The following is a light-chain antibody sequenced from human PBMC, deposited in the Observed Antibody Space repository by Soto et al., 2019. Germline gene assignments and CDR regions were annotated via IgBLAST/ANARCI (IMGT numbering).Light chain of an antibody. V-gene: IGKV3-20*01. CDR1: QSVSSSY. Sequence: IVLTQSPGTRALSPGERATLSCRASQSVSSSYLAWYQQKPGQAPRLLIYGASSRATGIPDRFSGSGSGTDFTLTISRLEPEDFAVYYCQQYGSSLLFTFGPGTKVDIK. J-gene: IGKJ3*01. CDR3: QQYGSSLLFT. CDR2: GAS.